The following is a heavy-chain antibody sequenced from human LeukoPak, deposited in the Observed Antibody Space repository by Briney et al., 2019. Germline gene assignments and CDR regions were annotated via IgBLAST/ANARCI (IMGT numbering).Heavy chain of an antibody. D-gene: IGHD5-12*01. Sequence: PSETLSLTCTVSRGSVSSSTYYWSWVRQPPGKGLEWIASIYYTGSTYYNPSLKSRVTISVDTSKNQFSLKLSSVTAADTAVYYCARDSSLATKLYYYYGMDVWGQGTTVTVSS. J-gene: IGHJ6*02. V-gene: IGHV4-39*07. CDR2: IYYTGST. CDR1: RGSVSSSTYY. CDR3: ARDSSLATKLYYYYGMDV.